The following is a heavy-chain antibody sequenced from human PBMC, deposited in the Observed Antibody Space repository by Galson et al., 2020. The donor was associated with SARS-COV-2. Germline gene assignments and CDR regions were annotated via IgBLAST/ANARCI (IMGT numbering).Heavy chain of an antibody. V-gene: IGHV1-2*02. J-gene: IGHJ5*02. CDR2: INPNSGGA. CDR3: ARVYYGDKVDL. CDR1: GYRFTDYY. D-gene: IGHD3-10*01. Sequence: ASVKVSCKASGYRFTDYYMHWVRQAPGQGLEWMGWINPNSGGAVIAQTFQGRLTLTTDTSITTAYLQLSSLTYADTAVYYCARVYYGDKVDLWGQGTLVAGSS.